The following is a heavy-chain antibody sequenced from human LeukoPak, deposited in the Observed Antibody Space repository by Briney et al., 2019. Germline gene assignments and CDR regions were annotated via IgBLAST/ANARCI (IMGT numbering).Heavy chain of an antibody. Sequence: PGRSLRLSCAASGFTFDDYAMHWVRQAPGKGLEWVSGISWNSGSIGYADSVKGRFTISRDNAKNSMYLQMNSLRADDTAVYYCARDRRYSSGWYGAFDIWGQGTMVTVSS. D-gene: IGHD6-19*01. CDR2: ISWNSGSI. CDR3: ARDRRYSSGWYGAFDI. CDR1: GFTFDDYA. J-gene: IGHJ3*02. V-gene: IGHV3-9*01.